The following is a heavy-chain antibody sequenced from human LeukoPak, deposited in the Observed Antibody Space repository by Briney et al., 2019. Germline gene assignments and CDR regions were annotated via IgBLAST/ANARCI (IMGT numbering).Heavy chain of an antibody. CDR3: AKSKSRDYYGSGSYFYYYYMDV. Sequence: TGGSLRLSCAASGFTFSTYAMNWVRQAPGKGLEWVSTFSGGVDTTYYAGSVKGRFTISRDNSKNTLYLQMNSLRAEDTAVYYCAKSKSRDYYGSGSYFYYYYMDVWGKGTTVTISS. CDR1: GFTFSTYA. D-gene: IGHD3-10*01. J-gene: IGHJ6*03. CDR2: FSGGVDTT. V-gene: IGHV3-23*01.